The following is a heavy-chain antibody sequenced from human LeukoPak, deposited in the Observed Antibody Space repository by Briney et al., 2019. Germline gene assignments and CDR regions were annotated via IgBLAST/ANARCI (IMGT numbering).Heavy chain of an antibody. D-gene: IGHD6-13*01. CDR2: ISSSGSTI. CDR1: GFTFSSYE. CDR3: ERVIAAAGNY. V-gene: IGHV3-48*03. J-gene: IGHJ4*02. Sequence: QPGGSLRLSCTASGFTFSSYEMNWVRQAPGKGLEWVSYISSSGSTIYYADSVKGRFTISKDNAKNSLYLQMNSLRAEDTAVYYCERVIAAAGNYWGQGTLVTVSS.